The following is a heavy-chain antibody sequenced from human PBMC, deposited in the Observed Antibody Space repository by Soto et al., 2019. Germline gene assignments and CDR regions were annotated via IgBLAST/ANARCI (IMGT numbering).Heavy chain of an antibody. V-gene: IGHV4-39*01. Sequence: QLHLQESGPGLLKPSETLSLTCTVSGGSISSSAYYWGWIRQPPGKRLEWIASISYSGSTYYNPSLKTRVTIYVDTSKNQCSLKLRSMTAADTAVYYCARQVEVTYFDYWGQGTLVTVSS. CDR2: ISYSGST. CDR3: ARQVEVTYFDY. J-gene: IGHJ4*02. CDR1: GGSISSSAYY. D-gene: IGHD1-1*01.